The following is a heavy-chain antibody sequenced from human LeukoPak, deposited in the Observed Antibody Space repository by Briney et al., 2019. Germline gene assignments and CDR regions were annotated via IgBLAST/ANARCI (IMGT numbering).Heavy chain of an antibody. CDR3: EGYFEPFDH. Sequence: PSEILSLTCVVSGASVSSSHWNWIRQLPGKGLEWIGCLSYTGKTDYNPSLTSRVTISLDTSKNQVSLKLRSVTAADTAVYCSEGYFEPFDHWGQGTLVTVSS. J-gene: IGHJ4*02. D-gene: IGHD2/OR15-2a*01. CDR1: GASVSSSH. CDR2: LSYTGKT. V-gene: IGHV4-59*02.